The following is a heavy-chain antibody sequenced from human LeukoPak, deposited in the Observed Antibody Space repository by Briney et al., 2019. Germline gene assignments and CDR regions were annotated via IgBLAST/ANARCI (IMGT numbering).Heavy chain of an antibody. CDR1: GGSISSGSYY. Sequence: SQTLSLTCTVSGGSISSGSYYWSWIRQPAGKGLEWIGRIYTSGSTNYNPSLKSRVTISVDTSKNQFSLKLSSVTAADTARYYCARVGSSGYWHYFDYWGQGALVTVSS. V-gene: IGHV4-61*02. CDR3: ARVGSSGYWHYFDY. CDR2: IYTSGST. D-gene: IGHD3-22*01. J-gene: IGHJ4*02.